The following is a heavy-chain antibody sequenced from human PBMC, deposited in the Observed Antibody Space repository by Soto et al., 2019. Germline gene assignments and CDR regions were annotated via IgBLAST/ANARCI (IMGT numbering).Heavy chain of an antibody. CDR3: ARDHGGGGLTLEY. V-gene: IGHV3-11*05. CDR1: GFIFSDYY. J-gene: IGHJ4*02. CDR2: ISNSGRNT. Sequence: QVHLEESGGGLVKPGGSLRLSCTASGFIFSDYYMSWIRQAPGKGLEWVSDISNSGRNTHHADSVKGRFTISRDNAKDSRYLQMKSRRREDSAMYYCARDHGGGGLTLEYGGQGTLVTVSS. D-gene: IGHD3-16*01.